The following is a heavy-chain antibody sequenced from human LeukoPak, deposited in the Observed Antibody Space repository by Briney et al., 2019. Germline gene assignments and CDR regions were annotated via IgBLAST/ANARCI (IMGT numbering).Heavy chain of an antibody. CDR1: GYTFNSYG. Sequence: ASVKVSCKTSGYTFNSYGISWVRQAPGQGLEWMGWISAYNLNTNYAQKFQGRVTMTTDTSTSTAYMELRSLRSDDTAVYYCPRDMYYYSRTGFDPWVQGTLVTVSS. CDR3: PRDMYYYSRTGFDP. V-gene: IGHV1-18*01. J-gene: IGHJ5*02. CDR2: ISAYNLNT. D-gene: IGHD3-10*01.